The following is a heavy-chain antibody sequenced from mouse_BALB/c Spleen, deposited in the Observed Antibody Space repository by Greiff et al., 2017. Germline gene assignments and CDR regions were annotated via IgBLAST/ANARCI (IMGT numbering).Heavy chain of an antibody. Sequence: VQLQQSGPELVKPGASVKMSCKASGYTFTSYVMHWVKQKPGQGLEWIGYINPYNDGTKYNEKFKSKATLTVDKSSSTAYMQLSSLTSEDSAVYYCALITAATGYTMDYWGQGTSVTVSS. CDR2: INPYNDGT. CDR1: GYTFTSYV. D-gene: IGHD1-2*01. V-gene: IGHV1-14*01. J-gene: IGHJ4*01. CDR3: ALITAATGYTMDY.